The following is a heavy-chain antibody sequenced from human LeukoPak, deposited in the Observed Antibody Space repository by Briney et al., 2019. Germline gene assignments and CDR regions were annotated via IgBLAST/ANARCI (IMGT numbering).Heavy chain of an antibody. D-gene: IGHD4-17*01. Sequence: GGSLRLSCAASGFTFSSYAMHWVRQAPGKGLEWVAVISYDGSNKYYADSVKGRFTISRDNSKNTLYLQMNSLRAEDTAVYYCARDETVTTWLDYWGQGTLVTVSS. V-gene: IGHV3-30-3*01. CDR2: ISYDGSNK. CDR1: GFTFSSYA. J-gene: IGHJ4*02. CDR3: ARDETVTTWLDY.